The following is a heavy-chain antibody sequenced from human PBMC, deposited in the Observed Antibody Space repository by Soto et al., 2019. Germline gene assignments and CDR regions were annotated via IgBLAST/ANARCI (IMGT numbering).Heavy chain of an antibody. D-gene: IGHD3-10*01. J-gene: IGHJ5*02. CDR3: ASATDGSGSYYRPFDP. V-gene: IGHV1-24*01. CDR1: GYTLTELS. Sequence: ASVKVSCKVSGYTLTELSMHWVRQAPGKGLEWMGGFDPEDGETIYAQKFQGRVTMTEDTSTDTAYMELSSLRSEDTAVYYCASATDGSGSYYRPFDPWGQGTLVTVSS. CDR2: FDPEDGET.